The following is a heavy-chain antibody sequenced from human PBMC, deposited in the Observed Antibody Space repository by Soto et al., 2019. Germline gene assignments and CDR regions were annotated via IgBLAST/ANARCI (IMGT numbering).Heavy chain of an antibody. CDR1: GFTFSSYG. J-gene: IGHJ6*02. D-gene: IGHD3-10*01. CDR2: ISYDGSNK. CDR3: AKDGSYYCSGMDV. V-gene: IGHV3-30*18. Sequence: GGSLRLSCAASGFTFSSYGMHWVRQAPGKGLEWVAVISYDGSNKYYADSVKGRFTISRDNSKNTLYLQMNSLRAEDTAVYYCAKDGSYYCSGMDVWGQGTTVTVSS.